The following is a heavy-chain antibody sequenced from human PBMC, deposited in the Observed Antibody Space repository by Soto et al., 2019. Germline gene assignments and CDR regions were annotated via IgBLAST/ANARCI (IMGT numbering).Heavy chain of an antibody. CDR3: AKDSKRYYGMDV. V-gene: IGHV3-30*18. CDR2: ISYVGSNK. Sequence: HPVGSLRLSCAASGFTFSSYGMHWVRQAPGKGLEWVAVISYVGSNKYYADSVKGRFTISRDNSKNTLYLQMNSLRAEDTAVYYCAKDSKRYYGMDVWGQGTTVTVSS. J-gene: IGHJ6*02. CDR1: GFTFSSYG.